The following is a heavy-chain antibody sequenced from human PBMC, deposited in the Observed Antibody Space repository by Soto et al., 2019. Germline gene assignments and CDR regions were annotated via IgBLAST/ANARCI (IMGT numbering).Heavy chain of an antibody. CDR2: LYDVDGS. D-gene: IGHD1-1*01. CDR1: GLTVSGKKY. CDR3: ATWHEREHAYDV. J-gene: IGHJ3*01. V-gene: IGHV3-53*01. Sequence: GGSLRLSCAASGLTVSGKKYVAWVRQAPGKGLEWVSALYDVDGSFYADSVKGRFTTSSDSSKATVYLQMNGLRPDDTAVYYCATWHEREHAYDVWGQGTTVTVSS.